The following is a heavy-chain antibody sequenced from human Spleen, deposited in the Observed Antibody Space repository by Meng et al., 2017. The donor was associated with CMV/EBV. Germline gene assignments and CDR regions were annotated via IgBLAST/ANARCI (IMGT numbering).Heavy chain of an antibody. D-gene: IGHD3-10*01. Sequence: LTGAVYGGSLSGYYWGWIRQSPRKGLEWIGEINDSGTTNYNPSLKSRVAISADTSKNTFSLKLSSVTAADTAIYYCAREHYGVLYFDFWGQGALVTVSS. V-gene: IGHV4-34*01. CDR1: GGSLSGYY. CDR3: AREHYGVLYFDF. J-gene: IGHJ4*02. CDR2: INDSGTT.